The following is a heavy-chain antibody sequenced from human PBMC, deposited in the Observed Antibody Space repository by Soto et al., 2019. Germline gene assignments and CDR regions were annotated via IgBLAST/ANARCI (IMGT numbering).Heavy chain of an antibody. J-gene: IGHJ6*02. D-gene: IGHD5-18*01. CDR3: ARVTAMDPYYYYYGMDV. V-gene: IGHV3-74*01. CDR2: INSDGSST. CDR1: GFTVSSYW. Sequence: PGGSLRLSCAASGFTVSSYWMHWVRQAPGKGLVWVSRINSDGSSTSYADSVKGRFTISRDNAKNTLYLQMNSLRAEDTAVYYCARVTAMDPYYYYYGMDVWGQGTTVTVSS.